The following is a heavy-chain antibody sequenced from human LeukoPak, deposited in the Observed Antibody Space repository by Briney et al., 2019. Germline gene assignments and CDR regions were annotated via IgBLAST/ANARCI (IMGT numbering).Heavy chain of an antibody. CDR3: ARDWGSIKVIADY. CDR1: GYTLTSYG. CDR2: ISSNSDNT. D-gene: IGHD7-27*01. J-gene: IGHJ4*02. V-gene: IGHV1-18*01. Sequence: ASVKVSCKATGYTLTSYGISWVRQAPGQGLEWMGWISSNSDNTNYAQKLQGRVTMTTDTSTSTAYMELRSLRSDDTALYFSARDWGSIKVIADYWGQGTLVTVSS.